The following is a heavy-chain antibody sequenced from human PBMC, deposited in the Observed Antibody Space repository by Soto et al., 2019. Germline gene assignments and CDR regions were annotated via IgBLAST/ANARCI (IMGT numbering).Heavy chain of an antibody. D-gene: IGHD3-3*01. Sequence: GGSLRLSCAASGFTFNNFSNYAMSWVRQAPGKGLEWVSGIGVNDGSTHYGDSVKGRFTISRDNSKNTVYLQMKGLRAEDTAVYYCAKGGLAQTNYNFWSGYYTEDPYYGMDVWGQGTTVTVSS. CDR1: GFTFNNFSNYA. V-gene: IGHV3-23*01. CDR3: AKGGLAQTNYNFWSGYYTEDPYYGMDV. CDR2: IGVNDGST. J-gene: IGHJ6*02.